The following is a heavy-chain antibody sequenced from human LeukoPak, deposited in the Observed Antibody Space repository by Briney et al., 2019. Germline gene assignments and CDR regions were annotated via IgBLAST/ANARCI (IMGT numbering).Heavy chain of an antibody. D-gene: IGHD1-26*01. CDR3: ASLGAESDAFDI. J-gene: IGHJ3*02. CDR2: ISYDGSNK. Sequence: GGSLRLSCAASGFTFSSYGMHWVRQAPGKGLEWVAVISYDGSNKYYADSVKGRFTISRDNSKNTLYLQMNSLRAEDTAVYYCASLGAESDAFDIWGQGTMVTVSS. V-gene: IGHV3-30*03. CDR1: GFTFSSYG.